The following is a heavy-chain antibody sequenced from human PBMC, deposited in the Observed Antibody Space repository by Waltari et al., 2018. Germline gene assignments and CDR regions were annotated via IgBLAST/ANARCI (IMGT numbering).Heavy chain of an antibody. CDR2: SNSEGSST. CDR1: GFTYSMYW. D-gene: IGHD4-17*01. Sequence: EVQLVESGGGLVQPGGSLRLSCAASGFTYSMYWMHWVRQAPGKGLVGVSRSNSEGSSTSYADSGKGRFTISKDNAKNTLYLQMNSLRAEDTAIYYCARGARRTTVTTGWWYFDLWGRGTLVTVSS. CDR3: ARGARRTTVTTGWWYFDL. V-gene: IGHV3-74*01. J-gene: IGHJ2*01.